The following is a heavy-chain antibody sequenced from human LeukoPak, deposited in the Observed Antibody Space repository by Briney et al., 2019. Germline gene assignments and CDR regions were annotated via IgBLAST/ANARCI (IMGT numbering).Heavy chain of an antibody. Sequence: GASVTVSCKASGYTFTGYYMHWVRQAPGQGLEWMGWINPNSGGTNYAQKFQGRVTMTRDTSISTAYMELSRLRSDDTAVYYCARERDFERWGFDYWGQGTLVTVSS. CDR2: INPNSGGT. CDR3: ARERDFERWGFDY. J-gene: IGHJ4*02. V-gene: IGHV1-2*02. D-gene: IGHD5-24*01. CDR1: GYTFTGYY.